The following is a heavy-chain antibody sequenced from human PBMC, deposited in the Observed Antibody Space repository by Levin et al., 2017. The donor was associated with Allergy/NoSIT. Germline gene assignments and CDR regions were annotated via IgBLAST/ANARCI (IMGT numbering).Heavy chain of an antibody. CDR3: ARDTARFAFDF. CDR1: GDSITSGPY. V-gene: IGHV4-61*02. D-gene: IGHD5-18*01. CDR2: IYSSGST. J-gene: IGHJ3*01. Sequence: SQTLSLTCSVSGDSITSGPYWSWIRQPAGKGLEWIGLIYSSGSTKYSPSLKSRVTISLDPSKNQFSLNLTSVTAADTAMYFCARDTARFAFDFWGHGTMVTVSS.